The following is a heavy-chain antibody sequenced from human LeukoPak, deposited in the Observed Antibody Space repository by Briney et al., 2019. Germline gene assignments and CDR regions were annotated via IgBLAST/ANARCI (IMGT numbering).Heavy chain of an antibody. D-gene: IGHD3-22*01. CDR1: GYTFTGYY. J-gene: IGHJ4*02. Sequence: HGASVKVSCKASGYTFTGYYMHWVRQAPGQGLEWMGWINPNSGGTNYAQKFQGRVTMTRDTSISTAYMELSRLRFDDTAVYYCARRTYYYDRSGYWSDYWGQGTLVTVSS. V-gene: IGHV1-2*02. CDR2: INPNSGGT. CDR3: ARRTYYYDRSGYWSDY.